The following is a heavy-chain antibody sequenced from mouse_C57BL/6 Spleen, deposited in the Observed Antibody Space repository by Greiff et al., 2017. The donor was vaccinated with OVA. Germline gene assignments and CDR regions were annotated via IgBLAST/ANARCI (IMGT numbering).Heavy chain of an antibody. CDR2: IYPGDGDT. CDR3: ARRGTITTVVAFTSYYFDY. J-gene: IGHJ2*01. V-gene: IGHV1-82*01. CDR1: GYAFSSSW. Sequence: QVQLQQSGPELVKPGASVKISCKASGYAFSSSWMNWVKQRPGKGLEWIGRIYPGDGDTNYNGKFKGKATLTADKSSSTAYMQLSSLTSEDSAVYFCARRGTITTVVAFTSYYFDYWGQGTTLTVSS. D-gene: IGHD1-1*01.